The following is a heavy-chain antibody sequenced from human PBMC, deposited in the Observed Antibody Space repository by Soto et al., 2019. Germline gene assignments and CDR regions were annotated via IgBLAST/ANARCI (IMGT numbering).Heavy chain of an antibody. CDR3: AKDEGTSSTVFDY. CDR2: ITATNGNT. J-gene: IGHJ4*02. CDR1: GFTFKAYA. Sequence: GGSLRLSCVASGFTFKAYAMGWVRQAPGTGLEWVSSITATNGNTYYADSVRGRFTISRDNSRNSLFLQMNGLRPEDSALYYCAKDEGTSSTVFDYWGQGTLGTVS. D-gene: IGHD4-4*01. V-gene: IGHV3-23*01.